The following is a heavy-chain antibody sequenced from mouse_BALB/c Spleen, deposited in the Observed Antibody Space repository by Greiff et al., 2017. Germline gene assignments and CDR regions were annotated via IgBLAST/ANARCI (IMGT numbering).Heavy chain of an antibody. V-gene: IGHV1-7*01. J-gene: IGHJ4*01. CDR3: ARSTMITTWAMDY. CDR2: INPSTGYT. D-gene: IGHD2-4*01. CDR1: GYTFTSYW. Sequence: VHLVESGAELAKPGASVKMSCKASGYTFTSYWMHWVKQRPGQGLEWIGYINPSTGYTEYNQKFKDKATLTADKSSSTAYMQLSSLTSEDSAVYYCARSTMITTWAMDYWGQGTSVTVSS.